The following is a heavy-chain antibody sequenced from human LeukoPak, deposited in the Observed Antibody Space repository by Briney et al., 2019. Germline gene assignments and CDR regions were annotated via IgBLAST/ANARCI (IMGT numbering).Heavy chain of an antibody. CDR2: ITSSSSRI. CDR1: GFTFSSYS. Sequence: GGSLRLSCAASGFTFSSYSMNWVRQAPGKGLEWVSYITSSSSRIHYADSVKGRFTISRDNAKNSLYLQMNNLRVEDTAVYYCARADHDYWGQGTLVTVSS. CDR3: ARADHDY. V-gene: IGHV3-48*04. J-gene: IGHJ4*02.